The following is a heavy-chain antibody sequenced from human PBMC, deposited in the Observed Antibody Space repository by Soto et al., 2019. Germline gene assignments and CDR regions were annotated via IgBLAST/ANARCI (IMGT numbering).Heavy chain of an antibody. CDR2: IDWDGEK. J-gene: IGHJ4*02. D-gene: IGHD1-1*01. Sequence: SGPTLVNPTETLTLTCTFSGFSLTSNEMRVTWIRQPPGKALEWLARIDWDGEKFYSSSLRTRLTISKDSSKNQVVLTMTNMDPVDTATYYCARTTNTGTDYWGQGTLVTVSS. CDR3: ARTTNTGTDY. V-gene: IGHV2-70*04. CDR1: GFSLTSNEMR.